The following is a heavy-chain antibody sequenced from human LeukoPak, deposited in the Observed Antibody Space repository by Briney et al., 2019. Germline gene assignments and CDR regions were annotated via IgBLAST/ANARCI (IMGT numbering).Heavy chain of an antibody. J-gene: IGHJ4*02. CDR2: IYPGDSDT. D-gene: IGHD6-13*01. Sequence: GESLKISCEASGYSFTTHWIGWVRQMPGKGLEWMGIIYPGDSDTRYSPSFQGQVPISVDTSVSTAYLQWSSLKASDSAIYYCARPMVAAPGKGFLYWGQGTLVTVSS. V-gene: IGHV5-51*01. CDR1: GYSFTTHW. CDR3: ARPMVAAPGKGFLY.